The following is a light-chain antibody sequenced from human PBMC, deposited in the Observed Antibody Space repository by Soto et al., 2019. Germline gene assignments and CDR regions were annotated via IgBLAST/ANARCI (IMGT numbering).Light chain of an antibody. CDR1: RRISSW. Sequence: DIQMTQSPSTLSASVGASVTITCRASRRISSWLAWYQQHPGKAPKFLVYDSSTLESGVPSRFSGNGSCTEFTLTISRLQPEDLATYFCQQYNGYPWTFGQGTRVGIK. CDR2: DSS. CDR3: QQYNGYPWT. J-gene: IGKJ1*01. V-gene: IGKV1-5*01.